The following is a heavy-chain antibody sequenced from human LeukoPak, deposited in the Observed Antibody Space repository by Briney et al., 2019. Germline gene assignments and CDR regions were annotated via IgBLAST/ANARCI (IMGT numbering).Heavy chain of an antibody. CDR1: GGSFSSYY. Sequence: PSETLSLTCAVYGGSFSSYYWSWIRQPPGKGLEWIGYIYYSGSTNYNPSLKSRVTISVDTSKNQFSLKLSSVTAADTAVYYCARHKYGAAAWYFDLWGRGTLVTVSS. CDR2: IYYSGST. J-gene: IGHJ2*01. D-gene: IGHD4-17*01. CDR3: ARHKYGAAAWYFDL. V-gene: IGHV4-59*08.